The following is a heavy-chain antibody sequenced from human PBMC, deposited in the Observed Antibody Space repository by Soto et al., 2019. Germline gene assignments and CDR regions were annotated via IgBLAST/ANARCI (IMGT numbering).Heavy chain of an antibody. CDR3: ARQEGDNYYFDY. D-gene: IGHD1-1*01. V-gene: IGHV3-30*04. CDR2: ISYDGSNK. Sequence: PGGSLRLSCAASGFTFSSYAMHWVRQAPGKGLEWVAVISYDGSNKYYVDSVKGRFTISRDNSKNTLYLQMNSLRAEDTAVYYCARQEGDNYYFDYWGQGTLVTVSS. J-gene: IGHJ4*02. CDR1: GFTFSSYA.